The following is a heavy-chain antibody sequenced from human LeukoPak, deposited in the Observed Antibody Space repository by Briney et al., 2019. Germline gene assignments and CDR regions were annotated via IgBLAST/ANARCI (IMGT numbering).Heavy chain of an antibody. CDR1: EYTFTDYY. D-gene: IGHD5-24*01. V-gene: IGHV1-2*02. J-gene: IGHJ6*03. CDR2: INPNSDGT. Sequence: EASVKVSCKASEYTFTDYYIHWVRQAPGQGLEWMGWINPNSDGTNYAQKFQGRVTMTRDTSISTAYMELSTLRSDDTAMYYCARGLTINFYYMDVWGKGTTVTVSS. CDR3: ARGLTINFYYMDV.